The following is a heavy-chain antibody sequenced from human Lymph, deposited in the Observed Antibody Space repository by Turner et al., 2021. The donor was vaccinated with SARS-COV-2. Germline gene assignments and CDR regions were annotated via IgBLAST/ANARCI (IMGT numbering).Heavy chain of an antibody. V-gene: IGHV1-69*10. D-gene: IGHD1-26*01. CDR1: GGTFSTYV. CDR3: ARRHSGNYDAFDI. CDR2: IIPILGIA. Sequence: QVQLVQSGAEVEMPGSSVKVSCKASGGTFSTYVICWVRQAPGQGREWMGGIIPILGIANYAQKFQGRVTITADKSTSTAYMELSSLRSEDTAVYHCARRHSGNYDAFDIWGQGTMVTVSS. J-gene: IGHJ3*02.